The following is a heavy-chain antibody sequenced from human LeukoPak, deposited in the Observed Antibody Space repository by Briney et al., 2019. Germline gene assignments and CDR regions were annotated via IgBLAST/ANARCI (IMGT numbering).Heavy chain of an antibody. Sequence: GSLRLSCTVSGFTFGDYAMGWVRQAPGKGLEWVGPIRRKGSGATTEYAASGKGRFTISRDDSKSLAYLQMNSLKTEDTAMYYCTRNIYCSGGSCSYYFDYWGQGTLVTVSS. CDR3: TRNIYCSGGSCSYYFDY. V-gene: IGHV3-49*04. J-gene: IGHJ4*02. CDR1: GFTFGDYA. CDR2: IRRKGSGATT. D-gene: IGHD2-15*01.